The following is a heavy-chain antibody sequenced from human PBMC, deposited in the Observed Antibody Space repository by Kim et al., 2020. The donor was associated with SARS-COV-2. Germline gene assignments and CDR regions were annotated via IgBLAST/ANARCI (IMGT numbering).Heavy chain of an antibody. D-gene: IGHD6-19*01. CDR2: ITSSGDT. V-gene: IGHV3-13*01. Sequence: GGSLRLSCAASGFAFSNFDMHWVRQPTGKGLEWVSGITSSGDTHYPDSVNSRFTISRDNGKNSLYLQMNSLRAGDTAVYYCARAGRDSNGWYHYGYWGQGTLVTVSA. CDR3: ARAGRDSNGWYHYGY. J-gene: IGHJ4*02. CDR1: GFAFSNFD.